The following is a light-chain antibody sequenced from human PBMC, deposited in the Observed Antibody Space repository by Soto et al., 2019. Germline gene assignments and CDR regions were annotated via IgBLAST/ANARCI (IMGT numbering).Light chain of an antibody. CDR1: QGISSY. Sequence: DIQLTQSPSFLSASVGDSVTITCRASQGISSYLAWYQQKPGKAPKLLIYAASTLQSGVPSRFSVSGSGTEFTLTISSLQPEDFAPYYCHQHNSYPPWTFGQGTKVEIK. CDR3: HQHNSYPPWT. V-gene: IGKV1-9*01. J-gene: IGKJ1*01. CDR2: AAS.